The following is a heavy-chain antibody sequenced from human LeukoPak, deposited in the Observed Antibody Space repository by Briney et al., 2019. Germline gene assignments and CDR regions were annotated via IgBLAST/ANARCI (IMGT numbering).Heavy chain of an antibody. CDR2: ISGSGGGT. J-gene: IGHJ5*02. Sequence: GGSLRLSCAASGFTFSTFAMSWVRQAPGNGLEWVSAISGSGGGTYYADSVKGRLTISRDNSKNTLYLQMSSLRAEDTAVYYCAKAFSAYENWPPNWFDPWGQGTLVTVSS. V-gene: IGHV3-23*01. D-gene: IGHD5-12*01. CDR1: GFTFSTFA. CDR3: AKAFSAYENWPPNWFDP.